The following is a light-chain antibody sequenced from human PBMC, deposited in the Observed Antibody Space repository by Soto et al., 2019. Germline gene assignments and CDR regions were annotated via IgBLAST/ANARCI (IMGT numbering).Light chain of an antibody. CDR2: GAS. Sequence: EIVLTQSPGTLSLSPGERATLSCRASQSVSSTSLAWYQQKPGQAPRLLIYGASTRATGIPDRFSGGGSGTEFTLTISSLQPEDFATYYCQQTYSTSPVTFGPGTTVDVK. CDR3: QQTYSTSPVT. CDR1: QSVSSTS. V-gene: IGKV3-20*01. J-gene: IGKJ3*01.